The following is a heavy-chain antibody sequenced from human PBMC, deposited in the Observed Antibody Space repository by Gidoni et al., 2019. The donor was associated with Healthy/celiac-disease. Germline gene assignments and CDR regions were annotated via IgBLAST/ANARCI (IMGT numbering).Heavy chain of an antibody. CDR2: IKSKTDGGTT. D-gene: IGHD3-3*01. Sequence: EVQLVESGGGLVKPGGSLRLSCAASGFTFSNAWMSWVRQAPGKGLEWVGRIKSKTDGGTTDYAAPVKGRFTISRDDSKNTLYLQMNSLKTEDTAVYYCTTVGKYYDFWSGYNYGMDVWGQGTTVTVSS. J-gene: IGHJ6*02. CDR3: TTVGKYYDFWSGYNYGMDV. V-gene: IGHV3-15*01. CDR1: GFTFSNAW.